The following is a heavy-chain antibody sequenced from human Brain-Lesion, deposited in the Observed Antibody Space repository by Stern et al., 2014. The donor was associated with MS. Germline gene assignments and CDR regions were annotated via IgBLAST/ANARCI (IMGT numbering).Heavy chain of an antibody. CDR3: ARDQRGITIFGVVTDYYYLGMDV. V-gene: IGHV1-2*02. D-gene: IGHD3-3*01. J-gene: IGHJ6*02. Sequence: VQLVESGAEVKKLGASVKVSCQTSGYIFTGYYIHWVRQAPGQGLEWMAWINPNPGGTRYAPKFQGKVTITRDKSSSTAYVELSSLTSDDTAVYYCARDQRGITIFGVVTDYYYLGMDVWGQGTTVTVSS. CDR2: INPNPGGT. CDR1: GYIFTGYY.